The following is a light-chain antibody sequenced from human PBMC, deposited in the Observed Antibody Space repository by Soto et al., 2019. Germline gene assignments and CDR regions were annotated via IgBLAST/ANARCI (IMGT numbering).Light chain of an antibody. J-gene: IGKJ2*01. Sequence: DVVMTQSPLSLPVTLGQPASISCRSIKSFVYSVGKTYWNWFQQRPGQSPRRLIYKVSNRDSGVPDRFSGSGSGTDFTLKISRVEAEDVGVYYCMQGTHWPPYTFGQGTKLEIK. CDR3: MQGTHWPPYT. CDR1: KSFVYSVGKTY. CDR2: KVS. V-gene: IGKV2-30*01.